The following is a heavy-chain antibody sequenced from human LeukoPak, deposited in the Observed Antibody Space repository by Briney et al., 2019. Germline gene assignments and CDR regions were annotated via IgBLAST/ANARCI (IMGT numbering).Heavy chain of an antibody. V-gene: IGHV4-59*01. D-gene: IGHD3-22*01. Sequence: SETLCLTCTASGCSISSYYWSWIRQPPGKGLEWIGYIYYSGSTNYNASLKRRVTISVDTSKNQFSLRLSSVTAADTAVYYCARVTGYMIEDYFDYWGQGILVTVSS. CDR3: ARVTGYMIEDYFDY. CDR1: GCSISSYY. CDR2: IYYSGST. J-gene: IGHJ4*02.